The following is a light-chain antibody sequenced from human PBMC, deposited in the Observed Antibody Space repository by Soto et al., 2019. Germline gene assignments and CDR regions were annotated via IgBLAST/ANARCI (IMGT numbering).Light chain of an antibody. J-gene: IGKJ1*01. CDR3: QQYGSSTWT. Sequence: EIVLTQSPGTLSLSPGERATLSCRASQSVTSICLAWFQQKPGQAPRLLIFGAFSRATGIPDTFSGSGSGTGFTLIIRRLEPEDFAVYYCQQYGSSTWTFGRATKV. CDR1: QSVTSIC. CDR2: GAF. V-gene: IGKV3-20*01.